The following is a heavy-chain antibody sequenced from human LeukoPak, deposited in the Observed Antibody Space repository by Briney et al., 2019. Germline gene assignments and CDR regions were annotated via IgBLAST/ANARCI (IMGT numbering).Heavy chain of an antibody. CDR3: AKQRSEVPVAASNY. V-gene: IGHV3-23*01. D-gene: IGHD2-2*01. J-gene: IGHJ4*02. Sequence: XGSLRLSCAASGFTFSTSAMSWVRQAPGKGLEWVSGISGSGDSTYYVDSVKGRFTISRDNSKSTLYLHMNSLRAGDTAIYYCAKQRSEVPVAASNYWGQGTLVTVSS. CDR2: ISGSGDST. CDR1: GFTFSTSA.